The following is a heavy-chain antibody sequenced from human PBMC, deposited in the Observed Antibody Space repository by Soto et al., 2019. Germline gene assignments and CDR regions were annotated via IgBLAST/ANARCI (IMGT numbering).Heavy chain of an antibody. CDR3: ARLGCGSSCHDGVNWFDP. J-gene: IGHJ5*02. V-gene: IGHV4-39*01. Sequence: SETLSLTCTVSGGSISSSSYYWGWIRQPPGKGLEWIGSIYYSGSTYYNPSLKSRVTISVDTSKNQFSLKLRSVTAADTAVYYCARLGCGSSCHDGVNWFDPWGQGTLVTVSS. CDR2: IYYSGST. D-gene: IGHD6-13*01. CDR1: GGSISSSSYY.